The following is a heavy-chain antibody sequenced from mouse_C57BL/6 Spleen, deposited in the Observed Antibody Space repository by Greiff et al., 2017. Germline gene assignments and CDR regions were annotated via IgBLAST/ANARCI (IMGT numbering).Heavy chain of an antibody. Sequence: VQLQQSGPGLVKPSQSLSLTCSVTGYSITSGYYWNWIRQFPGNKLEWMGYISYDGSNNYNPSLKNRISITRDTSKNQFFLKLNSVTTEDTATYYCARGTGTSLFDYWGQGTTLTVSS. D-gene: IGHD4-1*01. J-gene: IGHJ2*01. CDR1: GYSITSGYY. V-gene: IGHV3-6*01. CDR2: ISYDGSN. CDR3: ARGTGTSLFDY.